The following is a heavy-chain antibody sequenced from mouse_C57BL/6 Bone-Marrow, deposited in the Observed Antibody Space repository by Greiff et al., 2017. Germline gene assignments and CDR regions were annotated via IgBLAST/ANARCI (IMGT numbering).Heavy chain of an antibody. CDR2: INPGSGGT. CDR1: GHAFTNYL. V-gene: IGHV1-54*01. CDR3: VLLSYYFDY. D-gene: IGHD6-1*01. Sequence: VQLQQSGAELVRPGTSVKVSCKASGHAFTNYLIEWVKQRPGQGLEWIGVINPGSGGTNYNEKFKGKATLTADKSSSTAYMQLSSLTSEDSAVYFCVLLSYYFDYWGQGTTLTVSS. J-gene: IGHJ2*01.